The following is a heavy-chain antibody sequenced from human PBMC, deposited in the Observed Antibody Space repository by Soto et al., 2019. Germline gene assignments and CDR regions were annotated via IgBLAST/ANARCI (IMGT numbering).Heavy chain of an antibody. CDR2: INSDGTDS. V-gene: IGHV3-43D*04. CDR1: GFDFEDFA. D-gene: IGHD3-22*01. Sequence: GGSLRLCCAAAGFDFEDFAMHWVRQAPGKGLEWVSLINSDGTDSYYMDSVRGRFTISRDNGKSSLYLQMDRLRPEDTAFYFCAKALYYYDSSPLDHWGQGTLVTVSS. J-gene: IGHJ4*02. CDR3: AKALYYYDSSPLDH.